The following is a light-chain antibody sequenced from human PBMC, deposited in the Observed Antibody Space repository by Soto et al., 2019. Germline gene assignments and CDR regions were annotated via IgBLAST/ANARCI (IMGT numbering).Light chain of an antibody. CDR3: LQHNSYPLT. Sequence: DLQMTQSPSSLSASVGDRVTITCRASQGIRKDLGWYQQKPGKAPKRLIYGASSLQSGVPSRFSGSGSGTEFSLTISSLQPEDFATYYCLQHNSYPLTFGQGTNVEIK. CDR1: QGIRKD. V-gene: IGKV1-17*01. CDR2: GAS. J-gene: IGKJ1*01.